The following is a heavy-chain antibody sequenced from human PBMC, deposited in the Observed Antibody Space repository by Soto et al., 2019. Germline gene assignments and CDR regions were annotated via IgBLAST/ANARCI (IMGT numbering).Heavy chain of an antibody. D-gene: IGHD3-22*01. CDR3: ARSSGYYLIDDY. CDR1: GYTFTSYA. V-gene: IGHV1-3*05. CDR2: INAGNGNT. Sequence: QVQLVQSGAEEKKPGASVKVSCKASGYTFTSYAMHWVRQAPGQRLEWMGWINAGNGNTKYSQKFQGRVIITRDTSASTAYMELSSLRSEDTAVYYCARSSGYYLIDDYWGQGTLVTVSS. J-gene: IGHJ4*02.